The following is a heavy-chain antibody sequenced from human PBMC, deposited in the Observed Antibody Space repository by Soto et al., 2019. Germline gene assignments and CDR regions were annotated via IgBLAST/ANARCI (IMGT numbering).Heavy chain of an antibody. Sequence: SETLSITCTVSCDSFGYYYWSWIRQPPGKGLEWIGYIYYTGSTNYNPALKSRVTISIDTSKNQFSLKLSSVAAADTAVYYCARCYCSGSYYKGLFDYWGHGTLVT. CDR2: IYYTGST. CDR3: ARCYCSGSYYKGLFDY. CDR1: CDSFGYYY. J-gene: IGHJ4*01. D-gene: IGHD3-10*01. V-gene: IGHV4-59*01.